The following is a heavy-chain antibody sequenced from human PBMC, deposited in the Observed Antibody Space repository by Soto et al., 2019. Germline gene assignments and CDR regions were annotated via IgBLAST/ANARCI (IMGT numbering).Heavy chain of an antibody. J-gene: IGHJ4*02. V-gene: IGHV4-30-4*01. D-gene: IGHD6-13*01. CDR3: ARDMGIAAAGPLNYFDY. CDR2: IYYSGST. CDR1: GCSISSGYYY. Sequence: SETLSLTCPVSGCSISSGYYYWSWIRQPPGKGLEWIGYIYYSGSTYYNPSLKSRVTISVDTSKNQFSLKLSSVTAADTAVYYCARDMGIAAAGPLNYFDYWGQGTLVTVSS.